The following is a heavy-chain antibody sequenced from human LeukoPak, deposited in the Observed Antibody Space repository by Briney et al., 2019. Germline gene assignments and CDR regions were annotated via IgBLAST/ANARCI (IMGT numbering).Heavy chain of an antibody. CDR1: GFTYSSFS. J-gene: IGHJ4*02. CDR2: ISCSSSHI. V-gene: IGHV3-21*01. D-gene: IGHD3-3*01. Sequence: KSGGSLRLSCAASGFTYSSFSMNWVRQAPGKGLEWVSSISCSSSHIYYADSVKGRFTVSRDNARRSLYLQINSLRAEDTAVYYCSRDLGGFGDYNFLSGSDYWGQGALVTVSS. CDR3: SRDLGGFGDYNFLSGSDY.